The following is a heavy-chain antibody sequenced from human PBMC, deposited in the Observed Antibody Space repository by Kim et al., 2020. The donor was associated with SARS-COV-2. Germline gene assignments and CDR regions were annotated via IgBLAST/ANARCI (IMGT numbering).Heavy chain of an antibody. V-gene: IGHV3-33*06. J-gene: IGHJ6*02. Sequence: YADSVKGRFTISRDNSKNTLYLQMNSLRAEDTAVYYCAKGPPGQPYGMDVWGQGTTVTVSS. CDR3: AKGPPGQPYGMDV.